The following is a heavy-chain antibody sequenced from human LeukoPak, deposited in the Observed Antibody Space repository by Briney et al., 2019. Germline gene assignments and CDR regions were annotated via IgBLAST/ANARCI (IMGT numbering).Heavy chain of an antibody. D-gene: IGHD6-6*01. J-gene: IGHJ4*02. CDR1: GFTFSTYW. CDR2: ISTSSSYI. CDR3: ARDRNMATRLWTPTDY. V-gene: IGHV3-21*01. Sequence: GGSLRLSCAASGFTFSTYWMSWVRQAPGKGLEWVSSISTSSSYIYYADSVKGRFTISRDNARNSLYLQMNSLRAEDTAVYYCARDRNMATRLWTPTDYWGQGTLVTVSS.